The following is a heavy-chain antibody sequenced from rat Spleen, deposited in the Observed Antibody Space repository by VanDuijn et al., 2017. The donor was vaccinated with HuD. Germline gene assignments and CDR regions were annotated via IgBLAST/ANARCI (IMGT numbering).Heavy chain of an antibody. CDR2: IWSGGST. Sequence: QVQLKESGPGLVQPSQTLSLTCTVSGLSLINYGVSWVRQPPGKGLEWIGAIWSGGSTDYNSVLKSRLSISRDTSKSQVLLKMNSLQTEDTAIYYCTREGYNNWGGFAYWGQGTLVTVSS. V-gene: IGHV2-4*01. D-gene: IGHD1-10*01. CDR1: GLSLINYG. J-gene: IGHJ3*01. CDR3: TREGYNNWGGFAY.